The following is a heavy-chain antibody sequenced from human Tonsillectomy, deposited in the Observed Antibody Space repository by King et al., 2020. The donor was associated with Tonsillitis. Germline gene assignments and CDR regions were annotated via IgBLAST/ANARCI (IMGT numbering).Heavy chain of an antibody. Sequence: VQLVESGTEVKKPGESLKISCKGTGYSFSSSWIGWVRQLPGKGLEWMGIIYPGDSDIRYGPSFQGQVTISADKSVSTAYLQWSSLKASDTAMYYCARHSESSPFELWGQGTRVTVSS. D-gene: IGHD3-9*01. CDR3: ARHSESSPFEL. CDR1: GYSFSSSW. J-gene: IGHJ4*02. CDR2: IYPGDSDI. V-gene: IGHV5-51*01.